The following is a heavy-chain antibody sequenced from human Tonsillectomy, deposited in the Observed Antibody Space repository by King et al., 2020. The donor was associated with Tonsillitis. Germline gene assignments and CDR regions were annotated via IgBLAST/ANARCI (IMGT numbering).Heavy chain of an antibody. V-gene: IGHV3-21*01. CDR2: ISSSSSYI. CDR1: GFTFISYS. CDR3: ARDQDYGGSQNAFDI. Sequence: VQLVESGGGLVKPGGSLRLSCGASGFTFISYSMNWVRQAPGKGLEWVSSISSSSSYIYYADSVKGRFTISRDNAKNSLNLRMNSLRAEDTAVYYCARDQDYGGSQNAFDIWGQGTMVTVSS. D-gene: IGHD4-23*01. J-gene: IGHJ3*02.